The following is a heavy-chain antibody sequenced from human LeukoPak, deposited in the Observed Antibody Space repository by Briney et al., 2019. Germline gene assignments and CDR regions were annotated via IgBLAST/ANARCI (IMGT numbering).Heavy chain of an antibody. CDR2: ISYDGSNK. Sequence: GGSLRLSCAASGFTFSSYGMHWVRQAPGKGLEWVAVISYDGSNKYYADSVKGRFTISRDNSKNTLYLQMNSLRAEDTAVYYCGSPIVVVVAATLMDVWGKGTTVTVSS. CDR1: GFTFSSYG. D-gene: IGHD2-15*01. J-gene: IGHJ6*04. CDR3: GSPIVVVVAATLMDV. V-gene: IGHV3-30*03.